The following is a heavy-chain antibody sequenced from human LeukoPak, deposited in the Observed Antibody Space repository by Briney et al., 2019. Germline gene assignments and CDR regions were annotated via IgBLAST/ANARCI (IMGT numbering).Heavy chain of an antibody. D-gene: IGHD3-22*01. V-gene: IGHV4-34*01. CDR3: AREHPDYYYDSSGYYSDY. CDR1: GGSFSGYY. J-gene: IGHJ4*02. CDR2: INHSGST. Sequence: SETLSLTCAVYGGSFSGYYWSWIRQPPGKGLEWIGEINHSGSTNYNPSLKSRVTISVDTSKNQFSPKLSSVTAADTAVYYCAREHPDYYYDSSGYYSDYWGQGTLVTVSS.